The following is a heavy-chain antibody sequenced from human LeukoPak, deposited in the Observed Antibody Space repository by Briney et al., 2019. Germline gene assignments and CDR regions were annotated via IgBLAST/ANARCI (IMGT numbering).Heavy chain of an antibody. J-gene: IGHJ3*02. CDR2: TSGSGDST. CDR1: GFTFSSYL. D-gene: IGHD3-3*01. V-gene: IGHV3-23*01. Sequence: GGSLRLSCAASGFTFSSYLMSLVRQAPGKGLEWVSGTSGSGDSTYYADSVKGRFTISRDNSKNTLYLQMNSLRAEDTAVYYCSNTIFGVVMGAFDIWGQGTMVTVSS. CDR3: SNTIFGVVMGAFDI.